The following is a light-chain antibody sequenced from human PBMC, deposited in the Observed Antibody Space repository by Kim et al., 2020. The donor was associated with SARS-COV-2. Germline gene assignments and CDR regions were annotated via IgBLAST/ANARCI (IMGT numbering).Light chain of an antibody. V-gene: IGKV3-20*01. J-gene: IGKJ4*01. CDR1: QTISDNY. Sequence: LSPGERATLSCRASQTISDNYLAWYQQKPGQAPRLLIYGASSRATGIPDRFSGRGSGTDFTLTISRLEPEDVAVYYCHQYGSSSRFGGGTKVDIK. CDR2: GAS. CDR3: HQYGSSSR.